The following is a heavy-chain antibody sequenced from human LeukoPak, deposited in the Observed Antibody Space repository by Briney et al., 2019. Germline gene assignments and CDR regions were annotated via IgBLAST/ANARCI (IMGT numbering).Heavy chain of an antibody. CDR2: ISAYNGNT. CDR3: ARADSSGWYGGFDY. D-gene: IGHD6-19*01. V-gene: IGHV1-18*01. J-gene: IGHJ4*02. CDR1: GYTFTSYG. Sequence: ASVKVSCKASGYTFTSYGISWVRQAPGQGLEWMGWISAYNGNTNYAQKLQGRVTMTTDTSTSTAYMELRSLRYEDTAVYYRARADSSGWYGGFDYWGQGTLVTVSS.